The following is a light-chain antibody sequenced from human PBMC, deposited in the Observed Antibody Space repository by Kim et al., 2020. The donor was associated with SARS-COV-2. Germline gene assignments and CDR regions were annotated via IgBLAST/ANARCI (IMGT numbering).Light chain of an antibody. CDR3: QQYNNWPRT. CDR1: QSVSTD. J-gene: IGKJ1*01. Sequence: EIVMTQSPATLSVSPGERATLSCRASQSVSTDVAWYQQKPGQAPGLLIYSASTRDTGIPARFSGSGSGTEFTLTISSLQSEDFAVYYCQQYNNWPRTFGQGTKVESK. CDR2: SAS. V-gene: IGKV3-15*01.